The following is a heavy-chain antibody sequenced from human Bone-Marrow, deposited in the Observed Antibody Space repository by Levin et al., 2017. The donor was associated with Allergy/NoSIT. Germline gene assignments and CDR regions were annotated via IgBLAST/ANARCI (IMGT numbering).Heavy chain of an antibody. Sequence: PGGSLRLSCAASGFTFSNYIMYWVRQAPGKGLEYVSTITSNGGSTYYANSVKGRFTISRDNSKNTLYLQMGSLRPEDKAVYYCARKQGSQQWLPRGGMDVWGQGTTVTVSS. CDR3: ARKQGSQQWLPRGGMDV. D-gene: IGHD6-19*01. J-gene: IGHJ6*02. V-gene: IGHV3-64*01. CDR2: ITSNGGST. CDR1: GFTFSNYI.